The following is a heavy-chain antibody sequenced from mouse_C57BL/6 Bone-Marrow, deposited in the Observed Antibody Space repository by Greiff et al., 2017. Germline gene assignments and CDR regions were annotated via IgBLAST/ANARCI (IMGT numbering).Heavy chain of an antibody. CDR1: GYTFTDYY. J-gene: IGHJ2*01. D-gene: IGHD5-1-1*01. Sequence: QVQLQQSGAELVRPGASVKLSCKASGYTFTDYYINWVKQRPGQGLEWIARIYPGSGNTYYNEKFKGKATLTAEKSSSTAYMQLSSLTSEDSAVYFCARGGDTLFDYWGQGTTLTVSS. V-gene: IGHV1-76*01. CDR2: IYPGSGNT. CDR3: ARGGDTLFDY.